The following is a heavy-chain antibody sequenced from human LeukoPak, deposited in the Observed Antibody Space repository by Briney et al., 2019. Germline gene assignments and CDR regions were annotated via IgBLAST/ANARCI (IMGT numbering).Heavy chain of an antibody. CDR3: VRDRGISQQLVLDY. J-gene: IGHJ4*02. V-gene: IGHV3-33*01. Sequence: GGSLRLSCAASGFTFRNYGMHWVRQAPGKGLEWVAVIWYDERNKYYGDSVKGRFTISRDNSKNTLYLQMNSLRAGDTAVYYCVRDRGISQQLVLDYWGQGTLVTVPS. CDR1: GFTFRNYG. D-gene: IGHD6-13*01. CDR2: IWYDERNK.